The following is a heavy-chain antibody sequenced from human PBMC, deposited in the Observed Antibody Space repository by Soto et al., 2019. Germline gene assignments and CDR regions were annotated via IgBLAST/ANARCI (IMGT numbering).Heavy chain of an antibody. J-gene: IGHJ3*02. D-gene: IGHD3-3*01. Sequence: QVQLVESGGGVVQPGRSLRLSCAASGFTFSSYGMHWVRQAPGKGLEWVAVIWYDGSNKYYADSVKGRFTISRDNSKNTLYLQMHSLRAEDTAVYYCARAFGTYYDFWSGYLDDAFDIWGQGTMVTVSS. V-gene: IGHV3-33*01. CDR1: GFTFSSYG. CDR3: ARAFGTYYDFWSGYLDDAFDI. CDR2: IWYDGSNK.